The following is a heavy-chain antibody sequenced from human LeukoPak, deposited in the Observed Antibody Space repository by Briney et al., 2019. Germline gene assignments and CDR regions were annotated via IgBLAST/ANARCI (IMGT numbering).Heavy chain of an antibody. D-gene: IGHD1-1*01. J-gene: IGHJ6*02. V-gene: IGHV4-59*01. Sequence: SETLSLTCTVSGGSISSYYWSWIRRPPGKGLEWIGYIYYSGSTNYNPSLKSRVTISVDTSKNQFSLKLSSVTAADTAVYYCARDRYNWNDYYYYGMDVWGQGTTVTVSS. CDR2: IYYSGST. CDR3: ARDRYNWNDYYYYGMDV. CDR1: GGSISSYY.